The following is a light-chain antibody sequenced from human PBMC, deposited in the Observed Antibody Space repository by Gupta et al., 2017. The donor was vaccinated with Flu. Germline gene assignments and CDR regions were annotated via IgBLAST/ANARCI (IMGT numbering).Light chain of an antibody. J-gene: IGKJ5*01. V-gene: IGKV1-27*01. CDR3: QKYNNDRIT. CDR1: QGISNY. Sequence: DIPLTQSPSSLSASVGDRVTIPCRASQGISNYLAWYQQKPGKVPKLLIYAASTLQSGVPSRFSGSGSGTDFTLTISSLQPDDVATYYCQKYNNDRITFGQGTQLEIK. CDR2: AAS.